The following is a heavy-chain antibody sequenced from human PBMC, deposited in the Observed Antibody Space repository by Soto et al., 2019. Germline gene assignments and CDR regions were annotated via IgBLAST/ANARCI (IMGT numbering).Heavy chain of an antibody. D-gene: IGHD6-13*01. CDR1: GYTFTSYA. J-gene: IGHJ4*02. CDR3: ARSSCWYVFDY. Sequence: QVQLVQSGAEVKKPGASVKVSCKASGYTFTSYAMHWVRQAPGQRLEWMGWINAGNGNTKYSQKFQGRVTITRDTSASKAYMELSSLRSEDTAVYYCARSSCWYVFDYWGQGTLVTVSS. V-gene: IGHV1-3*01. CDR2: INAGNGNT.